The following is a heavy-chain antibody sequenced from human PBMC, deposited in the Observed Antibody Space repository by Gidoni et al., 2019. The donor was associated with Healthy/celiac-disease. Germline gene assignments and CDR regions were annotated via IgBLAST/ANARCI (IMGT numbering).Heavy chain of an antibody. J-gene: IGHJ6*02. CDR1: GFTFSSYA. V-gene: IGHV3-30*01. CDR3: ARAGWNPDMSEPYGMDV. D-gene: IGHD1-1*01. Sequence: QVQLVESGGGVVQPGRSLRLSCAASGFTFSSYAMHWVRQAPGKGLEWVAVISYDGSNKYYADSVKGRFTISRDKSKNTLYLQMNSLRAEDTAVYYCARAGWNPDMSEPYGMDVWGQGTTVTVSS. CDR2: ISYDGSNK.